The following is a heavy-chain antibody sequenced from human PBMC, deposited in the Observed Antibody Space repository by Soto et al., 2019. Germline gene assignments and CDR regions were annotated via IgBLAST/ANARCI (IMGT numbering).Heavy chain of an antibody. Sequence: PSETLSLTCTVSGDSISAYSWSWVRQPPGKGLEWIGYIYHSGSTYYNPSLKSRVTISVDRSKNQFSLKLSSVTAADTAVYYCARDKITGLFDYWGQGTLVTVS. CDR3: ARDKITGLFDY. D-gene: IGHD2-8*02. J-gene: IGHJ4*02. V-gene: IGHV4-59*12. CDR1: GDSISAYS. CDR2: IYHSGST.